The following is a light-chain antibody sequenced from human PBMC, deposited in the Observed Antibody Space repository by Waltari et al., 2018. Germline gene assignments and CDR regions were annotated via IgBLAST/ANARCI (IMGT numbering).Light chain of an antibody. J-gene: IGLJ2*01. Sequence: SYELTQPPSVSVSPGQTASISCSGDELGDKYACWYRQKPGQSPVLVLYQDTKRPPGIPERFSGSNSGITATLTIRGTQPVDEADYYCQAWDNFTVAFGGGTKLSVL. CDR1: ELGDKY. V-gene: IGLV3-1*01. CDR3: QAWDNFTVA. CDR2: QDT.